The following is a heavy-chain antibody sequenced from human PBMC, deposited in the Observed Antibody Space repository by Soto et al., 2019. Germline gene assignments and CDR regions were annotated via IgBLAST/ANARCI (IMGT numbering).Heavy chain of an antibody. D-gene: IGHD6-19*01. CDR1: GGTFSTHV. CDR2: IVPKFGTT. CDR3: VRGGSDNSGWYIWFDP. V-gene: IGHV1-69*13. Sequence: ASVKVSCKTSGGTFSTHVIGWVRQAPGQGLEWMGGIVPKFGTTNYAHKFKGRVKITADESTSTAYMEVSSLTSEDTAVYYCVRGGSDNSGWYIWFDPWGQGTLVTVSS. J-gene: IGHJ5*02.